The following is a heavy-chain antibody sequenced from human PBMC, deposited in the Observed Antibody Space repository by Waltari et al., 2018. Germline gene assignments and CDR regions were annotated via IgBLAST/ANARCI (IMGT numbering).Heavy chain of an antibody. CDR1: GGSISSGSYY. Sequence: QVQLQESGPGLVKPSQTLSLTCTVSGGSISSGSYYWSWIRQPAGKGLEWIGRIYTSGSTNYNPSLKSRVTISGDTSKNQFSLKLSSVTAADTAVYYCARAASSGWYTYYFDYWGQGTLVTVSS. V-gene: IGHV4-61*02. CDR2: IYTSGST. J-gene: IGHJ4*02. CDR3: ARAASSGWYTYYFDY. D-gene: IGHD6-19*01.